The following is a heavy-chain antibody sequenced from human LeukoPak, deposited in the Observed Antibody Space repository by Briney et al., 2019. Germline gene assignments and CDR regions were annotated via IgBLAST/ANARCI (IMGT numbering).Heavy chain of an antibody. Sequence: ASVKVSCKASGYTFTGYYMHWVRQAPGQGLEWMGWINPNSGGTNYAQKFQGRVTMTRDTSISTAYMELSRLRSDDTAVYCCAREARIAVAGTLAWFDPWGQGTLVTVSS. CDR3: AREARIAVAGTLAWFDP. CDR2: INPNSGGT. CDR1: GYTFTGYY. J-gene: IGHJ5*02. D-gene: IGHD6-19*01. V-gene: IGHV1-2*02.